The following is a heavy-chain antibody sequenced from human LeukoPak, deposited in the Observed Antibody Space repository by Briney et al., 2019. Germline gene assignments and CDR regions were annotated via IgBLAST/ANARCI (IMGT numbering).Heavy chain of an antibody. CDR3: ARSGGIGDTLDY. CDR1: GGSISSGSYY. D-gene: IGHD6-13*01. CDR2: IYTSGST. Sequence: SQTLSLTCTVSGGSISSGSYYWSWIRQPAGKGLEWIGRIYTSGSTNYNPSLKSRVTISVDTSKNQFSLKLSSVTAADTAVYYCARSGGIGDTLDYWGQGTLVTVSS. V-gene: IGHV4-61*02. J-gene: IGHJ4*02.